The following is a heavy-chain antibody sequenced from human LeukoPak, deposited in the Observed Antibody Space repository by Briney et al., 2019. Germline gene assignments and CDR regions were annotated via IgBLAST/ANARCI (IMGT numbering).Heavy chain of an antibody. D-gene: IGHD5-12*01. CDR1: GDSVSRIGDA. CDR2: TYYRSKWYN. V-gene: IGHV6-1*01. J-gene: IGHJ5*02. Sequence: SQTLSLTCAITGDSVSRIGDACRWIRQSPSRGLEWLGRTYYRSKWYNEYAVSVKSRITINPDTSKNQFSLQLNSVTPEDTAVYYCARTGYHDPSWFDPWSQGTLVTVSS. CDR3: ARTGYHDPSWFDP.